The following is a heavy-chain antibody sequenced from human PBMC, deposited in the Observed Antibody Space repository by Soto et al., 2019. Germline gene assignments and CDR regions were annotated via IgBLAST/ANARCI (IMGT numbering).Heavy chain of an antibody. V-gene: IGHV3-30*18. CDR2: ISPDGSNK. Sequence: QVKLVESGGGVVQPGRSLRLSCAASGFTFSSYGMHWVRQAPSKGLEWVAVISPDGSNKDYADSVKGRFTISRDNSKNTLYLQMNSLRVEDTAVYYCAKPRCSLQWPAFDPWGHGTLVTVSS. J-gene: IGHJ5*02. D-gene: IGHD6-19*01. CDR1: GFTFSSYG. CDR3: AKPRCSLQWPAFDP.